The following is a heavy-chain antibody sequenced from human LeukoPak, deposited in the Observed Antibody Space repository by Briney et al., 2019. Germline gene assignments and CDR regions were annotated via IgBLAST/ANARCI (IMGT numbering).Heavy chain of an antibody. CDR3: ARGEPDLFYRV. J-gene: IGHJ4*02. V-gene: IGHV3-74*01. D-gene: IGHD1-14*01. CDR1: GFTFSTYW. CDR2: IYGDGTGP. Sequence: RRSLRLSCVASGFTFSTYWMHWVRQAPGKGLVWVSRIYGDGTGPIYADSVKGRFTISRDNAKVTLYLQMNSLRGDDTAVYYCARGEPDLFYRVWGQGTLVTVSS.